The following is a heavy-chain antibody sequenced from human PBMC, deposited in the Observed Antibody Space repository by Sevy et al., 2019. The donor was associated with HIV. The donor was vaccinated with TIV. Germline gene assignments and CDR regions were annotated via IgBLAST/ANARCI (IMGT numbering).Heavy chain of an antibody. V-gene: IGHV3-66*01. CDR3: ARGKSGYGYALNY. CDR2: IHSDDTT. CDR1: GFTVNSNY. Sequence: GGSLRLSCAASGFTVNSNYMTWVRQAPGKGLEGVSVIHSDDTTYHADSVKDRFTISRDNFKNTLYLQMSSLRARDTAVYYCARGKSGYGYALNYWGQGTLVTVSS. J-gene: IGHJ4*02. D-gene: IGHD5-18*01.